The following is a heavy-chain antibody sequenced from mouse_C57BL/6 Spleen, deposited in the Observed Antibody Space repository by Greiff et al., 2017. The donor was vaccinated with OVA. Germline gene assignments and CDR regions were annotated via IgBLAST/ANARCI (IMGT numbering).Heavy chain of an antibody. CDR2: IWRGGST. Sequence: VKVVESGPGLVQPSQSLSITCTVSGFSFTSYGVHWVRQSPGKGLEWLGVIWRGGSTDYNAAFMSRLSITKDNSKSQVFFKMNSLQADDTAIYYCAPLTGTSAWFAYWGQGTLVTVSA. J-gene: IGHJ3*01. CDR3: APLTGTSAWFAY. V-gene: IGHV2-5*01. CDR1: GFSFTSYG. D-gene: IGHD4-1*01.